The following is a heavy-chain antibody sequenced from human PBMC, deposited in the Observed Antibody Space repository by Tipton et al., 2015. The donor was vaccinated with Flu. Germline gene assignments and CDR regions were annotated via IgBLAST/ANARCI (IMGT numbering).Heavy chain of an antibody. CDR1: GFTFSSYT. Sequence: QVQLVQSGGGVVQSGTSLRLSCAASGFTFSSYTMHWFRQAPDKGLAWVAVISYDGRNQNYADSVKGRFTISRDNSQNMLFLQMNNPRVEDTAVYFCARDARLRDSDALWSVNYFDPWGQGTLVSVAS. CDR2: ISYDGRNQ. CDR3: ARDARLRDSDALWSVNYFDP. V-gene: IGHV3-30*04. J-gene: IGHJ5*02. D-gene: IGHD3-3*01.